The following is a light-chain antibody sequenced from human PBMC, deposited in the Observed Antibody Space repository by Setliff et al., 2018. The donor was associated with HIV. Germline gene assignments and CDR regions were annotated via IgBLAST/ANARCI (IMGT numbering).Light chain of an antibody. J-gene: IGLJ1*01. Sequence: QSALTQPASVSGSPGQSITVSCTGTSIGTYNYVSRYQQHPGKAPKLMIYDVNERPSGISRRFSGSKSGNTASLTISGLQAEDEADYYCKTYTGSSPLYVFGTGTKVTVL. CDR3: KTYTGSSPLYV. CDR2: DVN. V-gene: IGLV2-14*03. CDR1: SIGTYNY.